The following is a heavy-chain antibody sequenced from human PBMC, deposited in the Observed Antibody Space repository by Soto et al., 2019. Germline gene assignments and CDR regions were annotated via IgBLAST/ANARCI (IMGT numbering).Heavy chain of an antibody. D-gene: IGHD3-22*01. Sequence: RASVKVSCKASGYTFTGYYMHWVRQAPGQGLEWMGWINPNSGGTNYAQKFQGRVTMTRDTSISTAYMELSRLRSDDTAVYYCARDYYDSSGYYYYYYGMDVWGQGTTVTVSS. V-gene: IGHV1-2*02. CDR2: INPNSGGT. J-gene: IGHJ6*02. CDR3: ARDYYDSSGYYYYYYGMDV. CDR1: GYTFTGYY.